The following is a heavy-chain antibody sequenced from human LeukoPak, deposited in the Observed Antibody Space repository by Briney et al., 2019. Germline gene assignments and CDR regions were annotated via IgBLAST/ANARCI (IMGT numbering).Heavy chain of an antibody. CDR2: IYTSGST. Sequence: SETLSLTCAVYGGSFSGYYWSWIRQPAGKGLEWIGRIYTSGSTNYNPSLKSRVTMSVDTSKNQFSLKLSSVTAADTAVYYCARDEQQLAPYFDYWGQGTLVTVSS. D-gene: IGHD6-13*01. V-gene: IGHV4-4*07. CDR3: ARDEQQLAPYFDY. J-gene: IGHJ4*02. CDR1: GGSFSGYY.